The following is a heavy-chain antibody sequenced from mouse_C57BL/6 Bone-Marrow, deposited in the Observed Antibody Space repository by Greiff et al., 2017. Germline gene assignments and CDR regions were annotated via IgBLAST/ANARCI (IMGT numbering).Heavy chain of an antibody. Sequence: QVQLQQSGAELARPGASVKVSCKASGYAFTNYLIEWVKQRPGQGLEWIGVINPGSGGTNYNEKFKGKATLTADKSSSTAYMQLSSLTSEDSAVYFCARRDFDVWGTGTTVTVSS. CDR1: GYAFTNYL. J-gene: IGHJ1*03. CDR3: ARRDFDV. V-gene: IGHV1-54*01. CDR2: INPGSGGT.